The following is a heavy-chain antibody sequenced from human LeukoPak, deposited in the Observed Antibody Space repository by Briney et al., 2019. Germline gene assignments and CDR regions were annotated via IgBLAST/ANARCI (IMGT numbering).Heavy chain of an antibody. CDR2: INPYTGYT. D-gene: IGHD3-16*01. Sequence: GASVKVSCPTSDYDFTIFGVMWVRQAPGQGLEWVGWINPYTGYTNSAQKFQGRVTLTTDTSAKSAYMELTSLRSDDTAVYYCARGPPSYTPSWFDPWGQGTLVTVSS. J-gene: IGHJ5*02. V-gene: IGHV1-18*01. CDR3: ARGPPSYTPSWFDP. CDR1: DYDFTIFG.